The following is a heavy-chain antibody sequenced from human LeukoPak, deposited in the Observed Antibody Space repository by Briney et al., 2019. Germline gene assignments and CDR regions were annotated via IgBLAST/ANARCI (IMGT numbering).Heavy chain of an antibody. D-gene: IGHD5-18*01. Sequence: GGSLRLSCAASGITFSSYSMNWVRQAPGKGLEWVSSISSSSSYIYYADSVKGRFTISRDNAKNSLYLQMNSLRAEDTAVYYCARGSYGQYYFDYWGQGTLVTVSS. V-gene: IGHV3-21*01. CDR3: ARGSYGQYYFDY. CDR1: GITFSSYS. CDR2: ISSSSSYI. J-gene: IGHJ4*02.